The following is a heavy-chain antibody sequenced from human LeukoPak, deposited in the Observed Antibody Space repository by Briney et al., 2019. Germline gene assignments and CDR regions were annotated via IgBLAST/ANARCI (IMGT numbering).Heavy chain of an antibody. Sequence: SETLSLTCTVSGGSVSSADYYWSWIRQPPGTGLEWIGYIYYSGSTNYNPSLMSRATISEDTSKNQFSLKLSSVTAADTAIYYCARGPAWYFNYWGQGTLVTVSS. J-gene: IGHJ4*02. CDR2: IYYSGST. CDR1: GGSVSSADYY. CDR3: ARGPAWYFNY. V-gene: IGHV4-61*08.